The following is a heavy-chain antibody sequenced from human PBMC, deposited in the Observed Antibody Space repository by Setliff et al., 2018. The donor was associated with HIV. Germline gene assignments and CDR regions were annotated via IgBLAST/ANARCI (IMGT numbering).Heavy chain of an antibody. V-gene: IGHV1-18*01. CDR1: GYTFTSYG. D-gene: IGHD2-2*01. CDR2: ISAYNGNK. J-gene: IGHJ5*02. CDR3: ARGGAREYQLLYNYFDP. Sequence: ASVKVSCKASGYTFTSYGISWVRQAPGQGLEWMGWISAYNGNKNYAQKLQGRVTMTTDTSTSTAYMELRSQRSDDTAVYYCARGGAREYQLLYNYFDPWGQGTLVTVSS.